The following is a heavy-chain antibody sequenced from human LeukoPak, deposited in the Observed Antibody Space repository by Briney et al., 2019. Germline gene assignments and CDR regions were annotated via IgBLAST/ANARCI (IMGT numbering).Heavy chain of an antibody. CDR2: IYYIGST. J-gene: IGHJ4*02. CDR1: GPSISRYY. Sequence: SETLSLTCTVSGPSISRYYGSWIRKPPGKGLEWIGYIYYIGSTNYNPSLKSRVTISVDTSKNQFSLKLSSVTAADTAVYYCARHPVPSLDYGDYGYWGQGTLVTVSS. CDR3: ARHPVPSLDYGDYGY. V-gene: IGHV4-59*08. D-gene: IGHD4-17*01.